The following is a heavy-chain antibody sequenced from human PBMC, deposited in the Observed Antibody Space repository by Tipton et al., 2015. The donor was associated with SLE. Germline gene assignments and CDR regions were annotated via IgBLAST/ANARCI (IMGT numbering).Heavy chain of an antibody. Sequence: TLSLTCAVYGGSFNDYYWSWIRQPPGKGLEWIGEVTQSGATNYNPSLKSRVTISVDTSQTQFSLKLTSVTAADTAVYYCARDGCSSTSCYSDGNWFDPWGQGTLVTVSS. V-gene: IGHV4-34*01. CDR1: GGSFNDYY. CDR3: ARDGCSSTSCYSDGNWFDP. CDR2: VTQSGAT. J-gene: IGHJ5*02. D-gene: IGHD2-2*02.